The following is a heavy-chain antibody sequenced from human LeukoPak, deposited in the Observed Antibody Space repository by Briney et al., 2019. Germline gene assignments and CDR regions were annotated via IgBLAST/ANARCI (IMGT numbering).Heavy chain of an antibody. J-gene: IGHJ4*02. CDR1: GFTFSNYA. Sequence: GGSLRLSCLASGFTFSNYAMSWVRQAPGKGLEWVSVFYVGGATYYADSVKGRFTISRDNSENTLYLQMKSLRAEDTAVYYCARGDGYNFFDYWGQGTLVTVSS. CDR3: ARGDGYNFFDY. D-gene: IGHD5-24*01. CDR2: FYVGGAT. V-gene: IGHV3-23*03.